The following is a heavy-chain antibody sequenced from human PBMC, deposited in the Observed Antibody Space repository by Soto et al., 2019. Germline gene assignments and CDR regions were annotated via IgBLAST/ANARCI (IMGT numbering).Heavy chain of an antibody. J-gene: IGHJ6*01. CDR2: ISWNSGSI. CDR1: GFTFDDYA. V-gene: IGHV3-9*01. CDR3: AKDIWIAAAVNDYYGMDV. Sequence: GGSLRLSCAASGFTFDDYAMHWVRQAPGKGLEWVSGISWNSGSIGYADSVKGRFTISRDNAKNSLYLQMNSLRAEDTALYYCAKDIWIAAAVNDYYGMDVWGQGSRVTASS. D-gene: IGHD6-13*01.